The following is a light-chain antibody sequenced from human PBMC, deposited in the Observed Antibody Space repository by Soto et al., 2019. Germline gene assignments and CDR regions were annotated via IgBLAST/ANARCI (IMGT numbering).Light chain of an antibody. J-gene: IGKJ4*01. CDR3: QHYGSSPPLA. V-gene: IGKV3-20*01. Sequence: EFVLTQSPGTLSLSPGERATLSCRASQSVSSVFLAWYQQKPGQPPRLLIYGASTRGSGIPDRFSGSGSGTDFTLTISRLEPEDFAVYYWQHYGSSPPLAFGGGTKVDIK. CDR1: QSVSSVF. CDR2: GAS.